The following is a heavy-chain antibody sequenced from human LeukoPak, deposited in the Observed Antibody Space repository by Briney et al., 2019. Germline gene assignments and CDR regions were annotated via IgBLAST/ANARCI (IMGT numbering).Heavy chain of an antibody. Sequence: SETLSLTCTVSDDSITIYYWGWIRQPPGKGLEWTGSIDHSGSTYYNPSLKSRITISVDTSKNQFSLKLSSVTAADTAVYYCARDSALAQAVMFDYWGQGTLVTVSS. D-gene: IGHD6-19*01. CDR3: ARDSALAQAVMFDY. J-gene: IGHJ4*02. V-gene: IGHV4-38-2*02. CDR1: DDSITIYY. CDR2: IDHSGST.